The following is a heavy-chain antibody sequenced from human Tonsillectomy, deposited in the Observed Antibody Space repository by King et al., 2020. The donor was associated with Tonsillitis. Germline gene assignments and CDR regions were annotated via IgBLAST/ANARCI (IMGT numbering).Heavy chain of an antibody. CDR2: TTDIGDTT. D-gene: IGHD3-22*01. Sequence: VQLLESGGGLVQPGGSLRLSCAASGFTFSRYAMSWVRQAPGKGLEWVSSTTDIGDTTFSADSVKGRFTVSRDNSKNTLYLQMNSLRAEDTAVYFCAKSYYDDPSGYLPDFWGQGTLVTVSS. CDR3: AKSYYDDPSGYLPDF. J-gene: IGHJ4*02. V-gene: IGHV3-23*01. CDR1: GFTFSRYA.